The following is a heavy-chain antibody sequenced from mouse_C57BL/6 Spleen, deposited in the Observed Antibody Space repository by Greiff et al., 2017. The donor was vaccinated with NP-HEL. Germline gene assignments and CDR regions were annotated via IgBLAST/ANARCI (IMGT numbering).Heavy chain of an antibody. CDR2: IYPVSGET. V-gene: IGHV1-11*01. J-gene: IGHJ4*01. D-gene: IGHD1-1*01. CDR3: GRTAGSSYVDAMDY. Sequence: VQLQPSGAELASPGASVTLSCKASGYTFTDHIMNWVKKRPGQGLEWSGRIYPVSGETNYNQKFMGKATFSVDRSSSTVYMVLNSLTSEDPAVYYCGRTAGSSYVDAMDYWGQGTSVTVSS. CDR1: GYTFTDHI.